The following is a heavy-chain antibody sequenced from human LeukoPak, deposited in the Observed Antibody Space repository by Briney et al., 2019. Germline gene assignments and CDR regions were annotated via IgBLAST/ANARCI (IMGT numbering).Heavy chain of an antibody. CDR2: ISGSGGST. J-gene: IGHJ3*02. V-gene: IGHV3-23*01. Sequence: GGTLRLSCAASGFTFSSYGMSWVRQAPGKGLEWVSAISGSGGSTYYADSVKGRFTISRDNSKNTLYLQMNSLRAEDTAVYYCARAMVRGSGDAFDIWGQGTMVTVSS. D-gene: IGHD3-10*01. CDR1: GFTFSSYG. CDR3: ARAMVRGSGDAFDI.